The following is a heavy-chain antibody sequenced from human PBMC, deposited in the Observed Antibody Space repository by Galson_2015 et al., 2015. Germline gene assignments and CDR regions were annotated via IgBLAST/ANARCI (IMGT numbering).Heavy chain of an antibody. CDR2: ITPIFGTV. CDR1: GGSFSTYA. J-gene: IGHJ4*02. D-gene: IGHD2-2*01. V-gene: IGHV1-69*13. Sequence: VKVSCKASGGSFSTYAINWVRQVPGQGLEWVGGITPIFGTVNYVQKFQGRVTITADKSSTTAYVEMTRLGFEDTAMYFCARASQDCSRPTCPYTYWGQGTLVTVSS. CDR3: ARASQDCSRPTCPYTY.